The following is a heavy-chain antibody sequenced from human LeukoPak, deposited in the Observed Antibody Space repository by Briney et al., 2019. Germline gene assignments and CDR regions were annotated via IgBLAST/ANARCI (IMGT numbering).Heavy chain of an antibody. V-gene: IGHV1-69*04. CDR3: ARKGSSSCFDY. D-gene: IGHD6-6*01. Sequence: SVKVSCKASGGTFSSYAISWVRQAPGQGLEWMGRIIPILGIANYAQKFQGRVTITADKSTSTAYMELSSLRSEDTAVYYCARKGSSSCFDYWGQGTLVTVSS. CDR1: GGTFSSYA. CDR2: IIPILGIA. J-gene: IGHJ4*02.